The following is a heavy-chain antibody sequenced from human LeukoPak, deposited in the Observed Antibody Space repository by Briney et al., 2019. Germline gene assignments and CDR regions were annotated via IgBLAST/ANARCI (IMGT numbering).Heavy chain of an antibody. J-gene: IGHJ6*02. Sequence: SETLSLTCAVYGGSFSGYYWSWIRQPPGKGLEWIGYIYYSGSTYYNPSLKSRVTISVDTSKNQFSLKLSSVTAADTAVYYCARYGGITIFGVVNSYGMDVWGQGTTVTVSS. CDR3: ARYGGITIFGVVNSYGMDV. CDR2: IYYSGST. V-gene: IGHV4-34*09. D-gene: IGHD3-3*01. CDR1: GGSFSGYY.